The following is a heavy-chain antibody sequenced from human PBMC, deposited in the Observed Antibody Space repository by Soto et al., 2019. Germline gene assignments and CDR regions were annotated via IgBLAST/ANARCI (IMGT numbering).Heavy chain of an antibody. D-gene: IGHD1-26*01. CDR1: GKSLSGHY. J-gene: IGHJ4*02. CDR2: INHSGNT. Sequence: SETLSLTCAVYGKSLSGHYWSWIRQPPGKALEWIGEINHSGNTNYNPSLKSRVTISVDTSKNQLFLNLSSVTAADTAMYYCARHHVRGRTIAGAAEFWGQGTLVIVSS. CDR3: ARHHVRGRTIAGAAEF. V-gene: IGHV4-34*01.